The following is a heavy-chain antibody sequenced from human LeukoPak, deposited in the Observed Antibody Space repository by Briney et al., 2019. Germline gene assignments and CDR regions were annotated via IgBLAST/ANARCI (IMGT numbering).Heavy chain of an antibody. CDR1: GGSFSGYY. CDR3: ELAGAGPHYFDY. D-gene: IGHD6-13*01. J-gene: IGHJ4*02. CDR2: INHSGST. Sequence: SETLSLTCAVYGGSFSGYYWSWIRQPPGKGLEWIGEINHSGSTNYNPSLKSRVTISVDTSKNQFSLKLSSVTAADTAVYYCELAGAGPHYFDYWGQGTLVTVSS. V-gene: IGHV4-34*01.